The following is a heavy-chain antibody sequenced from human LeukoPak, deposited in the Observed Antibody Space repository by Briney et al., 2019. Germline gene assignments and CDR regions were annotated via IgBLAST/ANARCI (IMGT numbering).Heavy chain of an antibody. CDR1: GFTFSSYA. Sequence: GGSLRLSCAASGFTFSSYAMSWVRQAPGKGLEWVSAISGSGGSTYYADSVKGRFTISRDNAKNSLYLQMNSLRAEDTAVYYCARDRYYDILTGYYYHDFDYWGQGTLVTVSS. J-gene: IGHJ4*02. D-gene: IGHD3-9*01. CDR3: ARDRYYDILTGYYYHDFDY. CDR2: ISGSGGST. V-gene: IGHV3-23*01.